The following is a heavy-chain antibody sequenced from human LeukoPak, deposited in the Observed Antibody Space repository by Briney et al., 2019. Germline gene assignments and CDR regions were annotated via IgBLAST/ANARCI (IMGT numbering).Heavy chain of an antibody. CDR1: GYTFTGYY. CDR2: INPNSGGT. J-gene: IGHJ4*02. Sequence: ASVRVSCKASGYTFTGYYMHWVRQAPGQGLEWMGWINPNSGGTNHAQKFQGRVTMTRDTSISTAYMELSRLRSDDTAVYYCARGSTARPLWYWGQGTLVTVSS. CDR3: ARGSTARPLWY. V-gene: IGHV1-2*02. D-gene: IGHD5-18*01.